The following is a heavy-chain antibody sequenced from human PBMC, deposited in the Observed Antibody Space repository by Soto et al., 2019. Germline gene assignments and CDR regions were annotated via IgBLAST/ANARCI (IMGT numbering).Heavy chain of an antibody. CDR1: GFTFSSYW. J-gene: IGHJ4*02. Sequence: PGGSLRLSCAASGFTFSSYWMYWVRLAPGKGLVCVSRINGDGSRTSYADSVKGRFTISRDNAKNTLYLQMNSLRAEDTAVYYCARDPGQAGTWNYFDYWGQGTLVTVSS. D-gene: IGHD6-13*01. CDR2: INGDGSRT. V-gene: IGHV3-74*01. CDR3: ARDPGQAGTWNYFDY.